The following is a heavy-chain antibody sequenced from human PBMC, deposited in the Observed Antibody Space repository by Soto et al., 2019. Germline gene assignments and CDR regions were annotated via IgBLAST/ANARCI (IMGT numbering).Heavy chain of an antibody. D-gene: IGHD2-8*01. CDR2: TYYRSKWYY. J-gene: IGHJ4*02. CDR1: GDSVSSNSAA. CDR3: ARDFNGYPDC. V-gene: IGHV6-1*01. Sequence: QVQLQQSGPGLVKSSQTLSLTCAISGDSVSSNSAAWDWIRQSPSRGLEWLGRTYYRSKWYYDCAVTSRVIITSDTSKNQFSPQVNSVTPENTAVYYCARDFNGYPDCWCQGTLVTVSS.